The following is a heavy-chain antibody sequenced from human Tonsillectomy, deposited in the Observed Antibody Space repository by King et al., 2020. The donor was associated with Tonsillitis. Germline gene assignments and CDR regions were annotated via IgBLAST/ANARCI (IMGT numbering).Heavy chain of an antibody. D-gene: IGHD4-23*01. CDR3: ARSYGGNSLYFHH. V-gene: IGHV5-51*01. J-gene: IGHJ1*01. CDR1: GYSFTSYW. CDR2: IYPGDSDT. Sequence: VQLVESGAEVKKPGESLKISCKGSGYSFTSYWIGWVRQMPGKGLEWMVIIYPGDSDTKYSPSFQGQFTISADKSISTAYLQWSSLKASDTAMYYCARSYGGNSLYFHHWGQGTLVTVSS.